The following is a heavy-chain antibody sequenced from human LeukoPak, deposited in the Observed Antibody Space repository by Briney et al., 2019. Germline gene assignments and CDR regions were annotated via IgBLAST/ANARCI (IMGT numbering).Heavy chain of an antibody. CDR2: IYYSGST. J-gene: IGHJ3*02. D-gene: IGHD1-14*01. CDR1: GGSISSSSYY. CDR3: ARQTAGDAFDI. Sequence: SETLSLTCTVSGGSISSSSYYWGWIRQPPGKGLEWIGSIYYSGSTYYNPSLKSRVTISVDTSKNQFSLKLSSVTAADTAVYYCARQTAGDAFDIWGQGIMVTVSS. V-gene: IGHV4-39*01.